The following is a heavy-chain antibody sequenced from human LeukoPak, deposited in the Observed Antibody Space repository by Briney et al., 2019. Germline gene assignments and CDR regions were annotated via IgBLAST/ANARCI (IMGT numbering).Heavy chain of an antibody. CDR2: IYYSGST. V-gene: IGHV4-30-4*01. Sequence: SQTLSLTCTVSGGSISSGDYYWSWIRQPPGRGLEWIGYIYYSGSTYYNPSLKSRVTISVDTSKNQFSLKLSSVTAADTAVYYCAKDSVITMIVVVITPRTDAFDIWGQGTMVTVSS. CDR1: GGSISSGDYY. J-gene: IGHJ3*02. D-gene: IGHD3-22*01. CDR3: AKDSVITMIVVVITPRTDAFDI.